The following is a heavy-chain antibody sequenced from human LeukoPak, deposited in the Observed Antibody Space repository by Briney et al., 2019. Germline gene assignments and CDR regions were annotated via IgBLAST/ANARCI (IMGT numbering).Heavy chain of an antibody. D-gene: IGHD3-16*01. CDR3: VRGTGY. J-gene: IGHJ4*02. Sequence: PGGSLRLSCSVSGFTFSTYVMHCVRQAPGKGLEYVSAISSNGDNTCYADSVKGRFTISRDNSKNTLYLQMSSLRADDTAVYYCVRGTGYWGQGTLVTVSS. CDR1: GFTFSTYV. CDR2: ISSNGDNT. V-gene: IGHV3-64D*06.